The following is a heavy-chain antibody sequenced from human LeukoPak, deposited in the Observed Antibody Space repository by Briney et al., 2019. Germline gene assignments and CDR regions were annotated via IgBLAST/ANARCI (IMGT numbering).Heavy chain of an antibody. CDR2: ISGSGGST. CDR3: AKALAPHSRHDSSGFDY. Sequence: TGGSLRLSCAASGFTFSSYAMSWVRQAPGKGLEWVSAISGSGGSTYYADSVKGRFTISRDNSKNTLYLQMNSLRAEDTAVYYCAKALAPHSRHDSSGFDYWGQGTLVTVSS. V-gene: IGHV3-23*01. CDR1: GFTFSSYA. J-gene: IGHJ4*02. D-gene: IGHD3-22*01.